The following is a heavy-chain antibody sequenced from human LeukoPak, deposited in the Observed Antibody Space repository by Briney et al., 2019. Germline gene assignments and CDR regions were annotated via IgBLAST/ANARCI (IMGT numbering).Heavy chain of an antibody. CDR3: ARGPYSSSWHFFDY. CDR1: GYTFTGYY. V-gene: IGHV1-2*02. J-gene: IGHJ4*02. D-gene: IGHD6-13*01. Sequence: ASVKVSCKASGYTFTGYYMHWVRQAPGQGLEWMGWINPSSGGTDYAQKLQGRVTMARDTSISTAYMDLSRLRSDDTAVYYCARGPYSSSWHFFDYWGQGTLVTVSS. CDR2: INPSSGGT.